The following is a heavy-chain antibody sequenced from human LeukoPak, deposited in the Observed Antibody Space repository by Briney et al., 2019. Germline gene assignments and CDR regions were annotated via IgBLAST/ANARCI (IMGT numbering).Heavy chain of an antibody. V-gene: IGHV3-30*18. D-gene: IGHD6-19*01. J-gene: IGHJ4*02. CDR2: ISYDGSNK. CDR1: GFTFSSYG. Sequence: PGRSLRLSCAASGFTFSSYGMHWVRQAPGKGLEWMAVISYDGSNKYYADSVKGRFTISRDNSKNTLYLQMNSLRAEDTAVYYCAKDISQAGFDYWGQGTLVTVSS. CDR3: AKDISQAGFDY.